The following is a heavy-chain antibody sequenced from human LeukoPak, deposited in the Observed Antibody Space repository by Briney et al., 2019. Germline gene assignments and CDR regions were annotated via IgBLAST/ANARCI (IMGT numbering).Heavy chain of an antibody. CDR1: GYTFTSYY. V-gene: IGHV1-46*01. D-gene: IGHD2-2*01. CDR3: ARDNIVVVPAAPGYGMDV. CDR2: INPSGGSV. J-gene: IGHJ6*02. Sequence: GASVKVSCKASGYTFTSYYIHWVRQAPGQGLEWMGMINPSGGSVSYAQKFQGRVTMTRDTSTSTVYMELSSLRSEDTAVYYCARDNIVVVPAAPGYGMDVWGQGTTVTVSS.